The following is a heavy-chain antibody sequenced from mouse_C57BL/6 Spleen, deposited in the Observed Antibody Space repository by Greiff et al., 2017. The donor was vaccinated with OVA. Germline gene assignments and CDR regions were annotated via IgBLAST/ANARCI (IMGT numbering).Heavy chain of an antibody. Sequence: QVQLQQPGAELVMPGASVKLSCKASGYTFTSYWMHWVKQRPGQGLEWIGEIDPSDGYTNFNQKFKGKSTLTVDKSSSTAYMQLSSLTSEDSAVYYCAHYGKDWYFDVWGTGTTVTVSS. J-gene: IGHJ1*03. CDR2: IDPSDGYT. V-gene: IGHV1-69*01. CDR3: AHYGKDWYFDV. CDR1: GYTFTSYW. D-gene: IGHD1-1*01.